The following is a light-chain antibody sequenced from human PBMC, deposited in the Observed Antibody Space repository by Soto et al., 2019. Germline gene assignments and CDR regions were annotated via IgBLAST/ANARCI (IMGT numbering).Light chain of an antibody. CDR1: QSVSSSY. V-gene: IGKV3-20*01. J-gene: IGKJ3*01. CDR2: GAS. Sequence: EIVLTQSPGTLSLCPGERATLSCRASQSVSSSYLAWYQQKPGQAPRLLIYGASSRATGIPDRFSGSGSGTDFTLTISRLGTEDFAVYYCQQCGSSPLFTFGPGTKVDVK. CDR3: QQCGSSPLFT.